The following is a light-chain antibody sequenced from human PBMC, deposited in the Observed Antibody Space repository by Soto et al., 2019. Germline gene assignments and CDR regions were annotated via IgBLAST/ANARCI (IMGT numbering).Light chain of an antibody. Sequence: QSALTQPPSASGSPGQSVTISCTGTSSDVGGYNYVSWYQQHPGKAPKLIIYEVSKRPSGVPDRFSGSKSGNTASLTVSGLQAEDEADYYCSSYAGSNNFRYVFGTGTKLTVL. V-gene: IGLV2-8*01. CDR1: SSDVGGYNY. J-gene: IGLJ1*01. CDR2: EVS. CDR3: SSYAGSNNFRYV.